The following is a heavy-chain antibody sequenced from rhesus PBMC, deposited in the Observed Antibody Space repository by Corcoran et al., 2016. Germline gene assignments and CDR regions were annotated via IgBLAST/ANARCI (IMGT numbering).Heavy chain of an antibody. J-gene: IGHJ4*01. CDR2: INSGGSST. CDR1: GFTFSSYG. V-gene: IGHV3S5*01. CDR3: AKDHSYGNYGGYFDY. Sequence: EVQLVETGGGLVQPGGSLKLSCAASGFTFSSYGMSWVRQAPGKGREWVSVINSGGSSTYYADSVKCRFTISRDNSKNTLSLQMNSLRAEDTAVYYCAKDHSYGNYGGYFDYWGQGVLVTVSS. D-gene: IGHD4-35*01.